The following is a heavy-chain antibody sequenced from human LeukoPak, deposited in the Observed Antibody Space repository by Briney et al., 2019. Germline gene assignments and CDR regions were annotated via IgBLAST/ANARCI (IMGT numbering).Heavy chain of an antibody. CDR2: IYYSGST. V-gene: IGHV4-59*12. D-gene: IGHD3-22*01. Sequence: SETLSLTCTVSGGSISSYYWSWIRQPPGKGLEWIGYIYYSGSTNYNPSLKSRVTISVDTSKNQFSLKLSSVTAADTAVYYCSTMIVAGPDYWGQGTLVTVSS. CDR1: GGSISSYY. J-gene: IGHJ4*02. CDR3: STMIVAGPDY.